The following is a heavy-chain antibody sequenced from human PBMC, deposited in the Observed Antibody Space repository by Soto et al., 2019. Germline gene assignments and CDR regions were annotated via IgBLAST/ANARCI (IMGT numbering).Heavy chain of an antibody. J-gene: IGHJ3*02. CDR2: ISAYNGNT. Sequence: ASVKVSCKASGYTFTSYGISWVRQAPGQGLEWMGWISAYNGNTNYAQKLQGRVTMTTDTSTSTAYVELRSLRSDDTAVYYCARVRDYGDYVPAFDIWGQGTMVTVSS. CDR3: ARVRDYGDYVPAFDI. V-gene: IGHV1-18*01. D-gene: IGHD4-17*01. CDR1: GYTFTSYG.